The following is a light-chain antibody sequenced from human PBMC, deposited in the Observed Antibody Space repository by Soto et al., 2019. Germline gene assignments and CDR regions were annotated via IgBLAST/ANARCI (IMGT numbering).Light chain of an antibody. V-gene: IGKV1-5*01. CDR3: QQYYRSCS. CDR2: VAS. Sequence: DIQLTQSPSTLSASVGDRATITCRASQSVTDWLAWYQQKPGKAPKLLIYVASSLQSGVPSRFSGSGSGTEFSLTISSLQPDDFATYYCQQYYRSCSFGQGTKVAI. CDR1: QSVTDW. J-gene: IGKJ2*01.